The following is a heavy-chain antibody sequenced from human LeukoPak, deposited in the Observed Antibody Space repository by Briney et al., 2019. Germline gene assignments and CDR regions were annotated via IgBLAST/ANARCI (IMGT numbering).Heavy chain of an antibody. D-gene: IGHD5-12*01. CDR2: ISGSGGST. J-gene: IGHJ4*02. CDR3: AKDGRQWLRFARRFDY. CDR1: GFTFSSYA. Sequence: GGSLRLSCAASGFTFSSYAMSWVPHAPGKRLGWVSAISGSGGSTYYADSVKGRFTISRDNSKNTLYLQMNSLRAEDTAVYYCAKDGRQWLRFARRFDYWGQGTLVTVSS. V-gene: IGHV3-23*01.